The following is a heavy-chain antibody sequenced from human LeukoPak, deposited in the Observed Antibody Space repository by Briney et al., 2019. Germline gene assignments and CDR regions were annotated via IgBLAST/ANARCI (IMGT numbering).Heavy chain of an antibody. J-gene: IGHJ5*02. D-gene: IGHD6-13*01. V-gene: IGHV3-74*01. CDR2: INSDGSST. Sequence: PGGSLRLSCAASGFTFSSYWMHWVRQAPGKGLVWVSRINSDGSSTSYADSVKGRFTISRDNAKNTLYLQMNSLRAEDTAVYYCARDPYSSSRYGDNWFDPWGQGTLVTVSS. CDR3: ARDPYSSSRYGDNWFDP. CDR1: GFTFSSYW.